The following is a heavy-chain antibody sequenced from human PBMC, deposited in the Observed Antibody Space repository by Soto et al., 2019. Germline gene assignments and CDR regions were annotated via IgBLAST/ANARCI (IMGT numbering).Heavy chain of an antibody. V-gene: IGHV3-30*18. CDR1: GFTFSIYG. Sequence: GGSLRLSCAASGFTFSIYGMHWVRQAPGKGLEWVAVISYDGSNKYYADSVKGRFTISRDNSKNTLYLQMNSLRAEDTAVYYCAKVVFAVADYYFDYWGQGTLVTVSS. CDR3: AKVVFAVADYYFDY. J-gene: IGHJ4*02. D-gene: IGHD6-19*01. CDR2: ISYDGSNK.